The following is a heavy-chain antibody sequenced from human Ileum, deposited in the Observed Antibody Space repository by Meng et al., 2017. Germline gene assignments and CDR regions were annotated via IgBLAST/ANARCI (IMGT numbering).Heavy chain of an antibody. Sequence: QVQLQESGPGLVKPSETLSLTCAVSGGSIESKNWWTWIRQPPGQGLEWIGEVYHSGSTHYNPSLQSRVTISIDNSKNRFSLSLNSVTAADTAIYYCARADYVRYFDLWGRGTLVTVSS. CDR2: VYHSGST. CDR3: ARADYVRYFDL. D-gene: IGHD3-10*02. CDR1: GGSIESKNW. V-gene: IGHV4-4*02. J-gene: IGHJ2*01.